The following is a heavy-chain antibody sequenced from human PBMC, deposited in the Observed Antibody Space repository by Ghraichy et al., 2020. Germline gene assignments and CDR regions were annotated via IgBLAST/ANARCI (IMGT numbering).Heavy chain of an antibody. Sequence: SETLSLTCTVSGGSISSYYWSWIRQPPGKGLEWIGYIYYSGSTNYNPSLKSRVTISVDTSKNQFSLKLSSVTAADTAVYYCARGRLGVTPDYWGQGTLVTVSS. CDR2: IYYSGST. CDR1: GGSISSYY. V-gene: IGHV4-59*01. D-gene: IGHD4-23*01. J-gene: IGHJ4*02. CDR3: ARGRLGVTPDY.